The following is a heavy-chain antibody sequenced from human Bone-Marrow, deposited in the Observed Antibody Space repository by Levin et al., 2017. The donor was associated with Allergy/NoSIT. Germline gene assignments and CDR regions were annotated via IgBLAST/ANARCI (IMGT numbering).Heavy chain of an antibody. D-gene: IGHD3-3*01. CDR2: ISSSGSTI. Sequence: SCAASGFTFSSYEMNWVRQAPGKGLEWVSYISSSGSTIYYADSVKGRFTISRDNAKNSLYLQMNSLRAEDTAVYYCARGNYDFWSGYYSYYYYYMDVWGKGTTVTVSS. CDR1: GFTFSSYE. CDR3: ARGNYDFWSGYYSYYYYYMDV. V-gene: IGHV3-48*03. J-gene: IGHJ6*03.